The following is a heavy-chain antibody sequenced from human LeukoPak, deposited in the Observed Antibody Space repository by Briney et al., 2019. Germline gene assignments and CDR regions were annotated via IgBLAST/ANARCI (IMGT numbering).Heavy chain of an antibody. D-gene: IGHD4-17*01. CDR2: NYYSGSA. V-gene: IGHV4-59*08. Sequence: SETLSLTCTVSGDSINNYYWSWIRQPPGKGLEWFGYNYYSGSANYNPFLKSRVTISVDTSKDQFSLKLSSVTAADTAVYYCARRDYGDYFDYWGQGTLVTVSS. CDR3: ARRDYGDYFDY. J-gene: IGHJ4*02. CDR1: GDSINNYY.